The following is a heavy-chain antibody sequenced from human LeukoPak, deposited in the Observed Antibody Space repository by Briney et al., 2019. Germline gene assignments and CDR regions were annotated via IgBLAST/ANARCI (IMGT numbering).Heavy chain of an antibody. D-gene: IGHD3-9*01. V-gene: IGHV3-21*01. CDR1: GFTFSSYS. Sequence: PGGSLRLSCAASGFTFSSYSMNWVRQAPGKGLEWVSSISSSSSYIYYADSVKGRFTISRDNAKNSLYLQMYSLRAEDTAVYYCARDYRPYYDILTGYGADPAFDIWGQGTMVTVSS. CDR3: ARDYRPYYDILTGYGADPAFDI. CDR2: ISSSSSYI. J-gene: IGHJ3*02.